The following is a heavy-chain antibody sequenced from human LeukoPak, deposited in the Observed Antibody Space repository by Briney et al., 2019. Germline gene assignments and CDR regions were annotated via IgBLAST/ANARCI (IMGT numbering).Heavy chain of an antibody. D-gene: IGHD6-25*01. CDR3: TKRGSDYAVY. Sequence: GGSLRLSCAASGFTFSSYAMSWVRQSPGKGLEWVSAISGSGGSSYYADSVKGRFTISRDNSKNTLYLQMNSLRAEDTAVYYCTKRGSDYAVYWGQGTLVTVSS. V-gene: IGHV3-23*01. CDR2: ISGSGGSS. CDR1: GFTFSSYA. J-gene: IGHJ4*02.